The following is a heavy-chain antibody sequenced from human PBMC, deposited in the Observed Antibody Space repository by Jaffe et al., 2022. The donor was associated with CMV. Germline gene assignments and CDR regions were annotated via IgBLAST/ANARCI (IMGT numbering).Heavy chain of an antibody. J-gene: IGHJ4*02. CDR3: TREDPYSSGYLDS. Sequence: EVQLVESGGGLVQPGGSLRLSCAASGFTFSHHYMDWVRQAPGKGLEWVGRTRNKANSYTTEYAASVKGRFTISRDDSKNSLYLQMNSLKTEDTAVYYCTREDPYSSGYLDSWGQGTLVTVSS. CDR1: GFTFSHHY. CDR2: TRNKANSYTT. V-gene: IGHV3-72*01. D-gene: IGHD6-19*01.